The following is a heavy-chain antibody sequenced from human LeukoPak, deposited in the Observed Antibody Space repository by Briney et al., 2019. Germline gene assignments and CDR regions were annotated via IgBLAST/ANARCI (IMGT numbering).Heavy chain of an antibody. V-gene: IGHV4-4*07. CDR2: IYASGST. CDR1: GGSISNYY. Sequence: SETLSLTCSVSGGSISNYYWNWLRHPAGKGLEWLGRIYASGSTNYSPSLKSRVTISMEKSKNHFSLNLKSVTAADTALYYCARDFYGDDGHHPFDYWGQGIQVTVSS. CDR3: ARDFYGDDGHHPFDY. J-gene: IGHJ4*02. D-gene: IGHD2/OR15-2a*01.